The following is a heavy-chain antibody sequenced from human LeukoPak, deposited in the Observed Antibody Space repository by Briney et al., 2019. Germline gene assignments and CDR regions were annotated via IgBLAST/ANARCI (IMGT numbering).Heavy chain of an antibody. D-gene: IGHD6-19*01. J-gene: IGHJ6*03. V-gene: IGHV1-18*01. CDR2: ISAYNGNT. Sequence: ASVTVSCKASGGTFSSYAISWVRQAPGQGLEWMGWISAYNGNTNYAQKLQGRVTMTTDTSTSTAYMELRSLRSDDTAVYYCARDPGAVAGTSYYYMDVWGKGTTVTVSS. CDR1: GGTFSSYA. CDR3: ARDPGAVAGTSYYYMDV.